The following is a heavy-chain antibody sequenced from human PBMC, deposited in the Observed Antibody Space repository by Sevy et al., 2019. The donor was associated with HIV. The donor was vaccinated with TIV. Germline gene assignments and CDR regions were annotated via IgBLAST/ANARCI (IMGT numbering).Heavy chain of an antibody. Sequence: SETLSLTCTVSGGSISSSSYYWSWIRQPPGKGLEWIGSIYYSGSTYYNPSLKSRVTISVDTSKNQFSLKLSSVTAADTAVYYCARRITMVRGVIGLWFDPWGQGTLVTVSS. CDR1: GGSISSSSYY. CDR3: ARRITMVRGVIGLWFDP. D-gene: IGHD3-10*01. V-gene: IGHV4-39*01. J-gene: IGHJ5*02. CDR2: IYYSGST.